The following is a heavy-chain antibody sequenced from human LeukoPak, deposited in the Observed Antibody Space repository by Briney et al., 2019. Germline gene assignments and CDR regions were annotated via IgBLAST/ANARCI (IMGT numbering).Heavy chain of an antibody. CDR3: ASHDFWSGNNDY. V-gene: IGHV4-4*07. Sequence: PSETLSLTCTVSGGSISSYYWSWIRQPAGKGLEWIGRIYTSGSTNYNPSLKSRVTISVDTSKYQFSLKLSSVTAADTAVYYCASHDFWSGNNDYWGQGTLVTVSS. CDR2: IYTSGST. J-gene: IGHJ4*02. D-gene: IGHD3-3*01. CDR1: GGSISSYY.